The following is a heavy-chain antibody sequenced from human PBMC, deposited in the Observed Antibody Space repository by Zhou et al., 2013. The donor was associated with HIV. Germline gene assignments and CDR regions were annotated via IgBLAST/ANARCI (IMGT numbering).Heavy chain of an antibody. CDR1: GVAFSNYA. CDR3: ARNQGFCRGGKCSLSSFDL. J-gene: IGHJ3*01. CDR2: INPGNGKT. Sequence: QVQLLQPETEVKKPGASVKVSCEAVGVAFSNYAIHWVRQAPGRSLQWMGWINPGNGKTSSPQVFQGRIRIDRDISANTSYMELSGLTSDDTAVYYCARNQGFCRGGKCSLSSFDLWGQGTLVTVSS. D-gene: IGHD3-3*01. V-gene: IGHV1-3*03.